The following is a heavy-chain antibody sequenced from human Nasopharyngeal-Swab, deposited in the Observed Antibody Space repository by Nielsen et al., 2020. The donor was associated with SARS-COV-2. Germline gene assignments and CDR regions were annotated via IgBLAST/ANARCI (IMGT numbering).Heavy chain of an antibody. D-gene: IGHD5-12*01. Sequence: GESLKISCAASGFTFSTYTMTWVRQAPGKGLEWVSSISSSSSYIYYADSVKGRFTISRDNAKNSLYLQMNSLRAEDTAVYFCARDSPSGATSLYYFYYGMDVWGQGTTVTVSS. J-gene: IGHJ6*02. CDR1: GFTFSTYT. V-gene: IGHV3-21*01. CDR2: ISSSSSYI. CDR3: ARDSPSGATSLYYFYYGMDV.